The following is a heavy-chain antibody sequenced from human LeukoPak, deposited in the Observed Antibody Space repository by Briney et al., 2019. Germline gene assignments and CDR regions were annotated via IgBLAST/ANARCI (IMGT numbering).Heavy chain of an antibody. CDR2: IYHSGST. CDR3: ARLTYGDYVWFDP. CDR1: GYSISSGYY. Sequence: SETLSLTCAVSGYSISSGYYWGWIRQPPGKGLEWIGSIYHSGSTYYDPSLKSRVTISVDTSKNQFSLKLSSVTAADTAVYYCARLTYGDYVWFDPWGQGTLVTVSS. J-gene: IGHJ5*02. V-gene: IGHV4-38-2*01. D-gene: IGHD4-17*01.